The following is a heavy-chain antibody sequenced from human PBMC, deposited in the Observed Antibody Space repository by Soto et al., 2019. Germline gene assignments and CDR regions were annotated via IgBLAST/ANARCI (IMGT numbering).Heavy chain of an antibody. CDR1: GGSISSYY. CDR2: IYYSGST. Sequence: SETLSLTCTVSGGSISSYYWSWIRQPPGKGLEWIGYIYYSGSTNYNPSLKSRVTISVDTSKNQFSLKLSSVTAADTAVYYCARVGYYDSSGYSIYGMDVWGQGTTVTAP. CDR3: ARVGYYDSSGYSIYGMDV. D-gene: IGHD3-22*01. V-gene: IGHV4-59*01. J-gene: IGHJ6*02.